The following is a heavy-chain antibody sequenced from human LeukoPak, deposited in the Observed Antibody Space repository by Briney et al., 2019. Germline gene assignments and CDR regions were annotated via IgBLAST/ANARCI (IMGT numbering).Heavy chain of an antibody. CDR3: AKERFDCSGGSCYSGAYYYYGMDV. J-gene: IGHJ6*02. D-gene: IGHD2-15*01. Sequence: GGSLRLSCAASGFSFGDYYMTWIRQAPGKGPEWVSYISSSGGIMHYADSVKGRFTISRDNSKNTLYLQMNSLRAEDTAVYYCAKERFDCSGGSCYSGAYYYYGMDVWGQGTTVTVSS. V-gene: IGHV3-11*01. CDR2: ISSSGGIM. CDR1: GFSFGDYY.